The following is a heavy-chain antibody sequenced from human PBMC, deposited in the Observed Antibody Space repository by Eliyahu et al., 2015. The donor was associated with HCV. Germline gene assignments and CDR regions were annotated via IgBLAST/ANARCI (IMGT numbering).Heavy chain of an antibody. CDR1: GFTFXXYS. CDR2: ISSDSSYI. J-gene: IGHJ4*02. V-gene: IGHV3-21*01. D-gene: IGHD3-22*01. CDR3: ARDWETSYYESSGSCLNY. Sequence: EVQLVESGGGLVKPGGSLXLSCAASGFTFXXYSMNWVRQAPGKGREWVSSISSDSSYINYRDSVKGRFTISRDNAKNSLYLQMNSLRAEDTAVYYCARDWETSYYESSGSCLNYWGQGTLVTVSS.